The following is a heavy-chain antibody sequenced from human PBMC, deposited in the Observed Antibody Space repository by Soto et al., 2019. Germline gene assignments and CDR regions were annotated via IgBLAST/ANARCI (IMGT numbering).Heavy chain of an antibody. CDR3: ARESEDLTSNFDY. CDR2: IYYSGST. J-gene: IGHJ4*02. CDR1: GGSVSSGSYY. Sequence: SETLSLTCTVSGGSVSSGSYYLSWIRQPPGKGLEWIGYIYYSGSTNYNPSLKSRVTISVDTSKNQFSLKLSSVTAADTAVYYCARESEDLTSNFDYWGQGTLVTVSS. V-gene: IGHV4-61*01.